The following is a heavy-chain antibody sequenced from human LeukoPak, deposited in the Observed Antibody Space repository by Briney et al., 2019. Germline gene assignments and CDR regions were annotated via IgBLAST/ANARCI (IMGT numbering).Heavy chain of an antibody. J-gene: IGHJ4*02. Sequence: PGGSLRLSCAASDFTFSTYAMSWVRQAPGKGLEWVSGISGSGGSTYYADSVKGRFTISRDNSKNTLYLQMNSLRAEDTAVYYCAKAGAYSGYGDYWGQGTLVTVSS. V-gene: IGHV3-23*01. CDR3: AKAGAYSGYGDY. D-gene: IGHD5-12*01. CDR2: ISGSGGST. CDR1: DFTFSTYA.